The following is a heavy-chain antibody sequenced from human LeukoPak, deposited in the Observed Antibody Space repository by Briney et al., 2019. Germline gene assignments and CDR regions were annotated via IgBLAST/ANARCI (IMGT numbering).Heavy chain of an antibody. CDR1: DGSVSSGTYY. V-gene: IGHV4-39*01. CDR3: VRHISANTGYFDS. Sequence: PSETLSLTCTISDGSVSSGTYYWGWIRQSPGKGLEWIGSIHYSGSSYYNPSLKSRAAIFVDTSRDQVSMDLSYATAADTALYYCVRHISANTGYFDSCGQGTLVTVSS. J-gene: IGHJ4*02. CDR2: IHYSGSS.